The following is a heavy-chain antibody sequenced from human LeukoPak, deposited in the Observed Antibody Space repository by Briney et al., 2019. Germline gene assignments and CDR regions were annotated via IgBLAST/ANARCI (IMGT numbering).Heavy chain of an antibody. V-gene: IGHV1-46*01. CDR1: GYTFTRYY. Sequence: ASVKVSCKASGYTFTRYYMHWVRQAPGQGLEWMGIINPSGGSTSYAQKFQGRVTMTRDTSTSTVYMELSSLRSEDTAVYYCARAPLLLWFGELFGAIPSRWFDPWGQGTLVTVSS. J-gene: IGHJ5*02. CDR2: INPSGGST. CDR3: ARAPLLLWFGELFGAIPSRWFDP. D-gene: IGHD3-10*01.